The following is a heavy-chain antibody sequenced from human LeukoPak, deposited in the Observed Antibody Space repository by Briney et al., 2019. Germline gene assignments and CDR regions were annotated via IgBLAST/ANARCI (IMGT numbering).Heavy chain of an antibody. J-gene: IGHJ6*03. V-gene: IGHV4-39*01. CDR1: GGSISSSSYY. CDR3: ARQLGYCSSTSCSRGYYYYYYYMDV. Sequence: SETLSLTCTVSGGSISSSSYYWGWIRQPPGKGLEWIGSIYYSGSTYYNPSLKSRVTISVDTSKNQFSLKLSSVTAADTAVYYCARQLGYCSSTSCSRGYYYYYYYMDVWGKGTTVTVSS. D-gene: IGHD2-2*01. CDR2: IYYSGST.